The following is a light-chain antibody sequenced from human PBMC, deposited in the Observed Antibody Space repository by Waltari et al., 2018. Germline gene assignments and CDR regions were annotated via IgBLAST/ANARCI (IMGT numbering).Light chain of an antibody. Sequence: DIQMTQSPSTLSASVGDRVTLTCRASQSISGWLAWYQQKPGKAPKLLIYKASSLQSGVPSRFSGSGSGTEFTLTISSLQPDDFATYYCQQYNIPGTFGQGTRLEIK. V-gene: IGKV1-5*03. J-gene: IGKJ2*02. CDR2: KAS. CDR1: QSISGW. CDR3: QQYNIPGT.